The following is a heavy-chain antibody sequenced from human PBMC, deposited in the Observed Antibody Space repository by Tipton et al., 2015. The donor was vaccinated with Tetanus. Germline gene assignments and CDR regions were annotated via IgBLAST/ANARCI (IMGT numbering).Heavy chain of an antibody. V-gene: IGHV4-30-4*01. CDR2: VYSTATT. D-gene: IGHD4-17*01. CDR1: GGSISSGDYY. CDR3: ARGEAYGDYPAMYFVDN. Sequence: TLSLTCTVSGGSISSGDYYWSWIRRPPGKGPEWIGYVYSTATTYYNPSLKSRVTISVDTSKNQFSLKLTSVTAADTAVYYCARGEAYGDYPAMYFVDNWGQGTLLTVSS. J-gene: IGHJ4*02.